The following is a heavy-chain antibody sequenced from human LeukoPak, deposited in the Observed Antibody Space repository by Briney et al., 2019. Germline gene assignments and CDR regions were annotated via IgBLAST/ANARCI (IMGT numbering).Heavy chain of an antibody. V-gene: IGHV3-74*01. Sequence: PGGSLRLSCAASGFTFSTYWMHWVRQAPGKGLVWVSRMNTDGSNTNYADSVKGRFTISRDNAENTLYLQMNSLRAEDTAVYYCARAEDCSSTSCPRAFDIWGQGTMVTVSS. J-gene: IGHJ3*02. D-gene: IGHD2-2*01. CDR2: MNTDGSNT. CDR3: ARAEDCSSTSCPRAFDI. CDR1: GFTFSTYW.